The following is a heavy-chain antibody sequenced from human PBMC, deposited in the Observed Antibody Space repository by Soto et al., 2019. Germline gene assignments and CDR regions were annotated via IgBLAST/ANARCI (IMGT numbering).Heavy chain of an antibody. Sequence: QVQLVQSGPEMMKPGASVKVSCKGFGYSFMKYGINWVRQAPGQGLEWVGWISPYSGYTHSAQKFHGRLTLTTDTAASTAYMELRILRSADTALYYCAREASVLIPAAQPSRFDSWGQGTLVTVSS. D-gene: IGHD2-2*01. CDR1: GYSFMKYG. V-gene: IGHV1-18*01. J-gene: IGHJ4*02. CDR2: ISPYSGYT. CDR3: AREASVLIPAAQPSRFDS.